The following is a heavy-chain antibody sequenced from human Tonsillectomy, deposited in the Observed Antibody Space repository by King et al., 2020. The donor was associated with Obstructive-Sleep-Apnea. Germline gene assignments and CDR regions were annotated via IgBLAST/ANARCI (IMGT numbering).Heavy chain of an antibody. J-gene: IGHJ4*02. V-gene: IGHV3-9*01. D-gene: IGHD6-19*01. CDR2: ISWNSGST. CDR1: GFTFDDYA. Sequence: VQLVESGGGLVQPGRSLRLSCAASGFTFDDYAMHWVRQAPGKGLEGVSGISWNSGSTGYADSVKGGFTISRDSAKNSLYLQMSSLTAEDTAFYYCVKDKNSGWYVDYFDYWGRGTLVTVSS. CDR3: VKDKNSGWYVDYFDY.